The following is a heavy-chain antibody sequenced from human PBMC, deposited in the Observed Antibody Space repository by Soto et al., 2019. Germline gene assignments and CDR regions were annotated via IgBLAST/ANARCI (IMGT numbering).Heavy chain of an antibody. CDR2: IYYSGST. Sequence: QVQLQESGPGLVKPSQTLSLTCTVSGGSISSGGYYWSWIRQHPGKGLEWIGYIYYSGSTYYNPSLKSRVTISVDTSKNQFSLKLSSVTAADTAVYYCARVTVTTFDYYYYMDVWGKGTTVTVSS. CDR3: ARVTVTTFDYYYYMDV. V-gene: IGHV4-31*03. J-gene: IGHJ6*03. D-gene: IGHD4-4*01. CDR1: GGSISSGGYY.